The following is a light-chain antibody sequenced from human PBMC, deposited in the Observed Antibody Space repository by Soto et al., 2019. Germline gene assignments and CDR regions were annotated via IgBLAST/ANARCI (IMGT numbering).Light chain of an antibody. CDR3: QQFNNWPWT. Sequence: EIRMTQYPATLSVSPGERATLSCWASQRIRGNLAWYQQKPGQAPSLLIYAASTRATGIPARLSGSGYGTEFTLTISSMQSEDFAVYFCQQFNNWPWTFGQGTKVDIK. CDR2: AAS. CDR1: QRIRGN. J-gene: IGKJ1*01. V-gene: IGKV3-15*01.